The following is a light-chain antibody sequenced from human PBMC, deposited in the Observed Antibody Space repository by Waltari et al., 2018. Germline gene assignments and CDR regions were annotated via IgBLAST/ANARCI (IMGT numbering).Light chain of an antibody. CDR3: QHYNEQPLT. CDR2: GAS. V-gene: IGKV3-15*01. CDR1: QGVGSN. J-gene: IGKJ4*01. Sequence: EIVMTQSPSTLSVSPGEGVTLSCRASQGVGSNLAWYQRKTGQAPRLLIFGASTRAAGIPARCGRSGCGTEFALTISSLQSEDSAVYFCQHYNEQPLTFGGGTKVEIK.